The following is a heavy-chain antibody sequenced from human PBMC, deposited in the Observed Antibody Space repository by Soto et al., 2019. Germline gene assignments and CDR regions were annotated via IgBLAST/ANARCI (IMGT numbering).Heavy chain of an antibody. J-gene: IGHJ4*02. D-gene: IGHD6-19*01. CDR2: ISNSGGLT. Sequence: EVQLLESGGALVQPGGSLRLSCAASGFTFSSFAMYWFRQAPGKGLQWLSLISNSGGLTYYADSVKGRFTISRDNSKNTLYLQMKSLRAADTAVYFCAKDAPWLGRTFAYWGQGTQVTVSS. CDR1: GFTFSSFA. V-gene: IGHV3-23*01. CDR3: AKDAPWLGRTFAY.